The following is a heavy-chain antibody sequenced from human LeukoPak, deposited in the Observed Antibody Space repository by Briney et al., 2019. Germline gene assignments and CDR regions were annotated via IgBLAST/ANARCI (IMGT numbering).Heavy chain of an antibody. CDR1: GFTFGDYA. J-gene: IGHJ4*02. CDR2: ISGDCANT. D-gene: IGHD4-17*01. V-gene: IGHV3-43*02. Sequence: PGGSLRLSCAASGFTFGDYAMHWVRQAPGNGLEGLSLISGDCANTDYAESLKGRVDISRDNSKNALSLQMNSLRAEDTALSYCAKDVDDFGDYVLDHWGQGTLVTVSS. CDR3: AKDVDDFGDYVLDH.